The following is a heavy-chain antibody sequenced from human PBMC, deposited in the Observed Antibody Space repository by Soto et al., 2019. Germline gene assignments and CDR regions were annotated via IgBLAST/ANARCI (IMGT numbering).Heavy chain of an antibody. CDR3: ARKVLGSTSRPDWWYFDL. V-gene: IGHV3-23*01. Sequence: EVQLLESGGGLVQPGGSLRLSCVGSGFTFINYAMNWVRQTPGKGLEWVSGMSGGGDRTFDADSVKGRFTISRDNSKNTVNLQMISLRADDTAVYYCARKVLGSTSRPDWWYFDLWGRGTLVTVSS. J-gene: IGHJ2*01. CDR1: GFTFINYA. D-gene: IGHD2-2*01. CDR2: MSGGGDRT.